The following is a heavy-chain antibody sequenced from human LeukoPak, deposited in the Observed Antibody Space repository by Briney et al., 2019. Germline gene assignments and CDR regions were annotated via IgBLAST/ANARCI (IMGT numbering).Heavy chain of an antibody. CDR2: ISAYNGNT. CDR1: GYTFTSYG. D-gene: IGHD3-10*01. V-gene: IGHV1-18*01. Sequence: ASVKVSCKASGYTFTSYGISWVRQAPGQGLEWMGWISAYNGNTNYAQKLQGRVTMTTDTSTSTAYMELRSLRSDDAAVYYCARWTTYYYGSGSYDYYYYYMDAWGKGTTVTISS. CDR3: ARWTTYYYGSGSYDYYYYYMDA. J-gene: IGHJ6*03.